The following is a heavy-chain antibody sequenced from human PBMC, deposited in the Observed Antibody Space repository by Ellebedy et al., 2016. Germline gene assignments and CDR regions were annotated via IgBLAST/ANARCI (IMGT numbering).Heavy chain of an antibody. CDR2: ISSSGSTI. CDR1: GFTFSDYY. D-gene: IGHD3-10*01. CDR3: ARDSRYYYGSGSYCDY. J-gene: IGHJ4*02. V-gene: IGHV3-11*01. Sequence: GESLKISXAASGFTFSDYYMSWIRQAPGKGLEWVSYISSSGSTIYYADSVKGRFTISRDNAKNSLYLQMNSLRAEDTAVYYCARDSRYYYGSGSYCDYWGQGTLVTVSS.